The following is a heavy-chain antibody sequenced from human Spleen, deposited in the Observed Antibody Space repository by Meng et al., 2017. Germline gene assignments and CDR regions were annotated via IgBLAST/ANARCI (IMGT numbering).Heavy chain of an antibody. J-gene: IGHJ4*02. CDR3: AWDDKAVYDY. CDR2: IRSNPDGGTA. V-gene: IGHV3-15*01. D-gene: IGHD3-9*01. CDR1: GFTFSNAW. Sequence: GGSLRLSCVASGFTFSNAWMSWVRQAPGKGLEWVGRIRSNPDGGTADYNTAVKGRFTISRDDSKNMMFLQMNSLKIEDTAVYSCAWDDKAVYDYWGQGTLVTVSS.